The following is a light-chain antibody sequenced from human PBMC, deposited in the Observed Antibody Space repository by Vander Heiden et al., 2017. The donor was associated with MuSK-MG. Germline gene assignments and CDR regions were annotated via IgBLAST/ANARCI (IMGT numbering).Light chain of an antibody. J-gene: IGKJ1*01. Sequence: IQMTQSPTSPSTSVGNTVSLTCRASQNIGPYINWYQWKPGKAPRLLIYAASRLPSGVPSRFSGSGSGTDFTLSIASLQPDDVGVYVCQQSFSSPWTFGLGTRVEI. V-gene: IGKV1-39*01. CDR2: AAS. CDR3: QQSFSSPWT. CDR1: QNIGPY.